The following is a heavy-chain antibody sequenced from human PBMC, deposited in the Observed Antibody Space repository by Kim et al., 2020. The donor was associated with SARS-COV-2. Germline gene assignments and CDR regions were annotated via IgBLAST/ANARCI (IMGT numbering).Heavy chain of an antibody. CDR1: GFTFSSAW. CDR2: IKGRTDGGST. CDR3: VSGLGASDFDY. Sequence: GGSLRLSCAASGFTFSSAWMTWVRQAPGKGLEWVGRIKGRTDGGSTDYAAPVKGRFTISRDDSKSTVYLQMNSLKTEDTAVYYCVSGLGASDFDYWGQGT. D-gene: IGHD1-26*01. J-gene: IGHJ4*02. V-gene: IGHV3-15*01.